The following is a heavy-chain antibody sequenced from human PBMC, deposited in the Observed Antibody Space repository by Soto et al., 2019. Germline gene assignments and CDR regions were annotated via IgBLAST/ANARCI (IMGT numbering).Heavy chain of an antibody. V-gene: IGHV1-2*05. CDR1: GYTFIDYY. CDR3: ARPPGYISDWYYFDL. CDR2: ISPKSGGS. J-gene: IGHJ4*02. D-gene: IGHD6-19*01. Sequence: QVRLVQSGAEVKKPGASVKVSCEGSGYTFIDYYMPWVRQAPGQGFEWMGRISPKSGGSNYAQKFQGRVTMTWDTSLNTAYMELSSLMSEDTVVYYCARPPGYISDWYYFDLWGQGTLVTVSS.